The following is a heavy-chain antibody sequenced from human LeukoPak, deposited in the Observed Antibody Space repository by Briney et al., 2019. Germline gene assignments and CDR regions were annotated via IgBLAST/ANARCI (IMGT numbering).Heavy chain of an antibody. CDR3: ARLSLTGRNRYYAFDV. CDR2: IDPDDSYA. Sequence: GESLKISCKGSGYAFTNYWITWVRQVPGKGLEWMGRIDPDDSYANFSPSFEGLVTISADKSITTAYLQWSSLKASDTATYYCARLSLTGRNRYYAFDVWGQGTTVIVS. V-gene: IGHV5-10-1*01. CDR1: GYAFTNYW. J-gene: IGHJ3*01. D-gene: IGHD3-9*01.